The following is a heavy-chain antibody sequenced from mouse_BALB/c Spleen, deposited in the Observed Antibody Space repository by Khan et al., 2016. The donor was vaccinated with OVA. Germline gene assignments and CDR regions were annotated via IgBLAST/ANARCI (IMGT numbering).Heavy chain of an antibody. Sequence: EVQLQQSGPELVKPGASVKVSCKASGYSFTDYNMFWVKQSHGKSLEWIGYIDPYNGGTSYNQKFKGKATLTVDKSSNTAFMHLSSLTSEDSAVLYCARTDYYGSSYYFDYWGQGTTLTVSS. CDR2: IDPYNGGT. J-gene: IGHJ2*01. D-gene: IGHD1-1*01. CDR1: GYSFTDYN. V-gene: IGHV1S135*01. CDR3: ARTDYYGSSYYFDY.